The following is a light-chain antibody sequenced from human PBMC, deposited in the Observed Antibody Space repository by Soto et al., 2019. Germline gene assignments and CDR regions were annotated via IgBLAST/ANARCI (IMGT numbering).Light chain of an antibody. CDR3: QKYNRTPRT. Sequence: DFQMTQSPSSLSASVGDRVTITCRASQDISDHLAWYQHKPGKVPKLLIYEASTLQSGVTSRFSGGGSGTDFTLTISSLQPEDVATYYCQKYNRTPRTFGQGTEVELK. CDR2: EAS. J-gene: IGKJ1*01. CDR1: QDISDH. V-gene: IGKV1-27*01.